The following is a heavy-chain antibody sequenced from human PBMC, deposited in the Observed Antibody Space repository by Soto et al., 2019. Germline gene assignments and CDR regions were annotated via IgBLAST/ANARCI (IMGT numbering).Heavy chain of an antibody. J-gene: IGHJ4*02. V-gene: IGHV3-23*04. CDR2: ISDSGNST. D-gene: IGHD4-17*01. CDR1: GFTFASYA. CDR3: ARDRYGDPLWGQDDFDY. Sequence: VQLVESGGGLVQPGGSLRLSCAASGFTFASYAMSWVRQAPGKGLEWVSTISDSGNSTYSADSVKGRFTISRDNSKNTLYLKMNSLRAEDTAVYYCARDRYGDPLWGQDDFDYWGQGTLVTVSS.